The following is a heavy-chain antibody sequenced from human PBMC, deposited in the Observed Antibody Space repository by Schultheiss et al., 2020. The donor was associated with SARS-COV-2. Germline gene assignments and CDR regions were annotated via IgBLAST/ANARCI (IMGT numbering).Heavy chain of an antibody. V-gene: IGHV3-30*07. J-gene: IGHJ4*02. CDR1: GFTFSSYA. CDR3: ATDLGGWRGY. Sequence: GESLKISCAASGFTFSSYAMHWVRQAPGKGLEWVAVISYDGSNKYYADSVKGRFTISRDNAKNSLYLQMNSLRADDTAVYYCATDLGGWRGYWGQGTLVTVSS. CDR2: ISYDGSNK. D-gene: IGHD3-10*01.